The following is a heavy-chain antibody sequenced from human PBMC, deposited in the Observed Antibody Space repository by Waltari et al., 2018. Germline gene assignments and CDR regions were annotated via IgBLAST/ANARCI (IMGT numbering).Heavy chain of an antibody. V-gene: IGHV1-69*10. CDR2: IIPILGIA. Sequence: QVQLVQSGAEVKKPGSSVKVSCKASVGTFSSYATRWVRPAPGQGLEWMGGIIPILGIANYAQKFQGRVTITADKSTSTAYMELSSLRSEDTAVYYCATPSMAGEYSYASGLDYWGQGTLVTVSS. CDR3: ATPSMAGEYSYASGLDY. CDR1: VGTFSSYA. D-gene: IGHD5-18*01. J-gene: IGHJ4*02.